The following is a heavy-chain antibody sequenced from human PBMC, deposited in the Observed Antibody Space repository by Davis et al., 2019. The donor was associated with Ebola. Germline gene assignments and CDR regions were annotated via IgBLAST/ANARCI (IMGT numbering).Heavy chain of an antibody. J-gene: IGHJ4*02. CDR1: GGSISSGSYY. CDR3: ARGGGLHLGELSEDFDY. CDR2: IYTSGST. Sequence: PSETLSLTCTVSGGSISSGSYYWSWIRQPAGKGLEWIGHIYTSGSTNYNPSLKSRVTISVDTSKNQFSLKLSSVTAADTAVYYCARGGGLHLGELSEDFDYWGQGTLVTVSS. D-gene: IGHD3-16*02. V-gene: IGHV4-61*09.